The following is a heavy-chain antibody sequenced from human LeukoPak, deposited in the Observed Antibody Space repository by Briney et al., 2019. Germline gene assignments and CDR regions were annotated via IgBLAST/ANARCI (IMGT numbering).Heavy chain of an antibody. Sequence: PGRSLRLSCAASGFTFSSYAMHWVSQAPGKGLEWVAVISYDGSNKYYADSVKGRFTISRDNSKNTLYLQMNSLRAEDTAVYYCAKLVDTATPNFDYWGQGTLVTVSS. CDR1: GFTFSSYA. CDR2: ISYDGSNK. D-gene: IGHD5-18*01. V-gene: IGHV3-30-3*01. CDR3: AKLVDTATPNFDY. J-gene: IGHJ4*02.